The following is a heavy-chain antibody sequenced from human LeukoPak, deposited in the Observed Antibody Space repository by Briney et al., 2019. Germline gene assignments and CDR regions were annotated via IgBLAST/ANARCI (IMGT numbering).Heavy chain of an antibody. D-gene: IGHD2-15*01. CDR3: AREGADCSGGSCNYYYGMDV. CDR1: GGSISSYY. J-gene: IGHJ6*02. V-gene: IGHV4-59*01. Sequence: SETLSLTCTVSGGSISSYYWSWIRQPPGKGLEWIGYIYYSGSTNYNPSLKSRVTISVDTSKNQFSLKLSSVTAADTAVYYCAREGADCSGGSCNYYYGMDVWGQGTTVTVSS. CDR2: IYYSGST.